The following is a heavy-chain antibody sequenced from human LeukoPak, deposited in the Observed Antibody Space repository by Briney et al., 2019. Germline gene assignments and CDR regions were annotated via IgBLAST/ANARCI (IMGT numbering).Heavy chain of an antibody. J-gene: IGHJ4*02. CDR1: GASISSSGYY. CDR2: LHYTGSI. Sequence: PSETLSLTCTVSGASISSSGYYWGWIRQPPGKGLEWIGSLHYTGSIYYNPSLKSRVTIIADTSKNQFSLNVGSVTATDKAVYYCARGYGTFDFWGQGILVTVSS. D-gene: IGHD5-18*01. V-gene: IGHV4-39*01. CDR3: ARGYGTFDF.